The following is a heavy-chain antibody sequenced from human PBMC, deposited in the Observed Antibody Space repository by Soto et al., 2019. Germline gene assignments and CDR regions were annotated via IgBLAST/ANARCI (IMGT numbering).Heavy chain of an antibody. CDR1: GFTFRSHG. Sequence: QVQLVESGGGVVQPGRSLTLSCAASGFTFRSHGMHWVRQAPGMGLEWVAGLPYDGTKEFYADSVKGRLTISRDNSKNTLYLQLNSLRVEDTAVYYCAKEWCASSSHLDYFDSLGQGTLVTVSS. D-gene: IGHD2-2*01. CDR3: AKEWCASSSHLDYFDS. V-gene: IGHV3-30*18. J-gene: IGHJ4*02. CDR2: LPYDGTKE.